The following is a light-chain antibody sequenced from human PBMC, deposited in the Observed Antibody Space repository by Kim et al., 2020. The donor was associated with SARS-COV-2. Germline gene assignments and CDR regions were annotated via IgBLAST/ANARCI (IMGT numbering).Light chain of an antibody. V-gene: IGKV3-15*01. CDR2: GAS. J-gene: IGKJ4*01. CDR3: QQYNNWPLT. Sequence: EIVMTQSPATLSVTPGERATLSCRASQSVSSNLAWYQQKPGQAPRLRIYGASTRATGSPARFSGSGSGTEFTLTISSLQSEDFAVYYCQQYNNWPLTFGGGTKVDIK. CDR1: QSVSSN.